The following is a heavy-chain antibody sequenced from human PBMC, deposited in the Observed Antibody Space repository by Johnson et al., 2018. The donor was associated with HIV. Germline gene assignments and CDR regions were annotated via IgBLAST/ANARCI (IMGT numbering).Heavy chain of an antibody. D-gene: IGHD3-3*01. CDR2: ISYDGSNK. CDR1: GFSFSNYP. Sequence: QVQLVESGGGVVQPGRSLRLSCAASGFSFSNYPMHWVRQAPGKGLEWMAFISYDGSNKYYADSVKGRFTISRDNSKNTLYLQMNSLRAEDTAVYYCAKGLAAFFAFDIWGQGTMVTVSS. V-gene: IGHV3-30-3*01. CDR3: AKGLAAFFAFDI. J-gene: IGHJ3*02.